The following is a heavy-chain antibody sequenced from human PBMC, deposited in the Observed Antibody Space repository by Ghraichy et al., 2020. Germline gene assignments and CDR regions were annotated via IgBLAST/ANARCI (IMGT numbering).Heavy chain of an antibody. CDR2: IIPIFGTA. Sequence: SVKVSCKASGGTFSSYAISWVRQAPGQGLEWMGGIIPIFGTANYAQKFQGRVTITADESTSTAYMELSSLRSEDTAVYYCASTPILGGSSAQYLDYWGQGTLVTVSS. CDR3: ASTPILGGSSAQYLDY. V-gene: IGHV1-69*13. J-gene: IGHJ4*02. D-gene: IGHD2-15*01. CDR1: GGTFSSYA.